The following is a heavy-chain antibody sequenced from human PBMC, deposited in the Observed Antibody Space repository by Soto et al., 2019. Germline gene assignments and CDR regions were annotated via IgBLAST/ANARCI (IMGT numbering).Heavy chain of an antibody. CDR3: ARDKWGSWYSGPLDAFDI. D-gene: IGHD6-13*01. Sequence: SQTLSLTCAISGDSVSSNSAAWNWIRQSPSRGLEWLGRTYYRSKWYNDYAVSVKSRITINPDTSKNQFSLQLNSVTPEDTAVYYCARDKWGSWYSGPLDAFDIWGQGTMVTVSS. CDR1: GDSVSSNSAA. V-gene: IGHV6-1*01. J-gene: IGHJ3*02. CDR2: TYYRSKWYN.